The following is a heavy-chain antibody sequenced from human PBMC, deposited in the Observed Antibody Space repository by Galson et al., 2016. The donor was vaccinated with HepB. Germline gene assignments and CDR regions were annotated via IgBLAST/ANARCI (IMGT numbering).Heavy chain of an antibody. V-gene: IGHV1-69*13. Sequence: SVKVSCKASRLMFSFFSLNWVRQAPGQGLEWMGRIIPMSGSANYTQKFQDRVTISADESTSTVYMELRGLQSEDTAVYFCAYHYGDSINYFDPWGQGTLVTVSS. CDR2: IIPMSGSA. D-gene: IGHD4-17*01. CDR3: AYHYGDSINYFDP. CDR1: RLMFSFFS. J-gene: IGHJ5*02.